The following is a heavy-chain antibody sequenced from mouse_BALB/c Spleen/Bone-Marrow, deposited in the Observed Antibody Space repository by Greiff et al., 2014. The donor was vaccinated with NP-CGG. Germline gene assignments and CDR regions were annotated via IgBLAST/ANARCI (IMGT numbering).Heavy chain of an antibody. Sequence: DVQLVESGGHLVKPGGSLKLSCAASGFTFSSYAMSWVRQTPEKRLEWVATIRSGGSYTYYPDSVKGRFTISRDNAKSTLYLQMRSLRSEDTAMYYCARQGDGYYDYWGQGTTLTVSS. CDR3: ARQGDGYYDY. J-gene: IGHJ2*01. D-gene: IGHD2-3*01. V-gene: IGHV5-9-3*01. CDR2: IRSGGSYT. CDR1: GFTFSSYA.